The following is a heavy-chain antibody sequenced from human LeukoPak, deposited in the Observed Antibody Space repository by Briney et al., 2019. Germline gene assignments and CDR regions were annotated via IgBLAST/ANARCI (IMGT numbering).Heavy chain of an antibody. CDR2: ISSSSSYI. CDR3: ARVKAKDHDAFDI. D-gene: IGHD2-15*01. J-gene: IGHJ3*02. CDR1: GFTFSSFS. Sequence: GGSLRLSCAASGFTFSSFSMNWVRQAPGKGLEWVSSISSSSSYIYYADSVKGRFTISRDNAKNSLYLQMNSLRAEDTAVYYCARVKAKDHDAFDIWGQGTMVTVSS. V-gene: IGHV3-21*01.